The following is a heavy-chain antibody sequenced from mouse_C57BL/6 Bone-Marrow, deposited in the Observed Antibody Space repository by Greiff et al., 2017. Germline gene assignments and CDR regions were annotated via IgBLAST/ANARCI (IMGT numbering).Heavy chain of an antibody. CDR3: ESYSKRGNY. Sequence: QVQLQQPGAELVRPGSSVKLSCKASGYTFTSYWMHWVKQRPIQGLEWIGNIDPSDSATHYNQKFKGKATLTVAKSSSTAYLQLRRLTSEDSAVYYRESYSKRGNYWGQGTTLTVSS. CDR1: GYTFTSYW. V-gene: IGHV1-52*01. D-gene: IGHD2-5*01. CDR2: IDPSDSAT. J-gene: IGHJ2*01.